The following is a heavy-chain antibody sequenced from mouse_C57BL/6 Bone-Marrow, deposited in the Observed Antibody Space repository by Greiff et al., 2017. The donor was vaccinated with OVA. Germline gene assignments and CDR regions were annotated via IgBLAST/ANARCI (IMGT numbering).Heavy chain of an antibody. V-gene: IGHV5-4*01. D-gene: IGHD1-1*01. CDR1: GFTFSSYA. CDR3: ARAGGSGFAY. J-gene: IGHJ3*01. CDR2: ISDGGSYT. Sequence: EVHLVESGGGLVKPGGSLKLSCAASGFTFSSYAMSWVRQTPEKRLEWVATISDGGSYTYYPDNVKGRFTISRDNAKNNLYLQMSHLKSEDTAMYYCARAGGSGFAYWGQGTLVTVSA.